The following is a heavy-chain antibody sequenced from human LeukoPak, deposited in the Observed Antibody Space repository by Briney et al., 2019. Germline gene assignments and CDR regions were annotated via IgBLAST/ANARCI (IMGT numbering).Heavy chain of an antibody. CDR2: ISWNSGSI. CDR1: GFTFDDYA. V-gene: IGHV3-9*01. D-gene: IGHD5-18*01. J-gene: IGHJ3*02. CDR3: AAEDTASGPDSAFDI. Sequence: QPGRSLRLSCAASGFTFDDYAMHWVRQAPGKGLEWVSGISWNSGSIGYADSVKGRFTISRDNAKNSLYLQMNSLRAEDTAVYYCAAEDTASGPDSAFDIWGQGTMVTVSS.